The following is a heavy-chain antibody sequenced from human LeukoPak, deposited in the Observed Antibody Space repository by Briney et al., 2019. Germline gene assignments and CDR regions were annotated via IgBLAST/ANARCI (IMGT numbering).Heavy chain of an antibody. D-gene: IGHD1-26*01. CDR2: ISYDGSHK. Sequence: GSLRLSCAASGFTFSSYAMHWVRQAPGKGLEWVAVISYDGSHKYFADSVKGRFSISRDNSKNTLYVQMNSLRGEDSAVYYCATDVVGATRWGQGTLVTVSS. V-gene: IGHV3-30*04. CDR1: GFTFSSYA. CDR3: ATDVVGATR. J-gene: IGHJ4*02.